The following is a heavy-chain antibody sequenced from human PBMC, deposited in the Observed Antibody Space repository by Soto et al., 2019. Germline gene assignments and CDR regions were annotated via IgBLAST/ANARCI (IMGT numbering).Heavy chain of an antibody. J-gene: IGHJ3*02. CDR3: AREDMIVVANDAFDI. Sequence: PGGSLRLSCAASGFTFSSYAMHWVRQAPGKGLEWVAVISYDGSNKYYADSVKGRFTISRDNSKNTLYLQMNRLRAEDTAVYYCAREDMIVVANDAFDIWGQGTMVTVSS. V-gene: IGHV3-30-3*01. CDR2: ISYDGSNK. D-gene: IGHD3-22*01. CDR1: GFTFSSYA.